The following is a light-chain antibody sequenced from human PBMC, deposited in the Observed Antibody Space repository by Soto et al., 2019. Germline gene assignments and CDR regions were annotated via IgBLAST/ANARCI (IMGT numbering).Light chain of an antibody. CDR1: SSDVGGYNY. CDR3: SSYRSSSTPVV. V-gene: IGLV2-14*01. CDR2: EVS. J-gene: IGLJ2*01. Sequence: SALTQPASVSGSPGQSITISCTGTSSDVGGYNYVSWYQQHPGKAPKLMISEVSNRPSGVSNRFSGSKSGNTASLTISGLQAEDEAEYYCSSYRSSSTPVVFGGGTKVTVL.